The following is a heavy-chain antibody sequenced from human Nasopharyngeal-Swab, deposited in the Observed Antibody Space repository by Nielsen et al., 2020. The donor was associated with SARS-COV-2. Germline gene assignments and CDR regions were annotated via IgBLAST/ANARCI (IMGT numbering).Heavy chain of an antibody. Sequence: GSLRLSCAVYGGSFSGYYWSWIRQPPGKGLEWIGEINHSGSTNYNTSLKSRVTIFVDTSKNQVYLKLSSVTAADTAVYYCASDSIAARPGPVVAWGQGTLVTVSS. D-gene: IGHD6-6*01. V-gene: IGHV4-34*01. CDR3: ASDSIAARPGPVVA. J-gene: IGHJ5*02. CDR1: GGSFSGYY. CDR2: INHSGST.